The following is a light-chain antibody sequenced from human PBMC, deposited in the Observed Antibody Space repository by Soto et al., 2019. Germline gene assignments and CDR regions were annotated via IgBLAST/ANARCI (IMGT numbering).Light chain of an antibody. Sequence: EIVLTQSPGTLSLSPGERATLSCRASQTVNARYVAWYQQKPGQAPRLLIYATSSRVTGIPDRFSGSGSGTDVILSISKVEPEDFAVYFCQRFDNSPPYTFGQGTKLESK. CDR1: QTVNARY. V-gene: IGKV3-20*01. CDR2: ATS. CDR3: QRFDNSPPYT. J-gene: IGKJ2*01.